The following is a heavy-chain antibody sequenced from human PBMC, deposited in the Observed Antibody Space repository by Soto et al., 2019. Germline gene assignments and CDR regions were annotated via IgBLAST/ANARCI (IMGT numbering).Heavy chain of an antibody. CDR3: AKGQRGSSVGMDV. CDR2: LSYDGVYT. V-gene: IGHV3-30*18. J-gene: IGHJ6*02. Sequence: QMRLVESGGGVVQPGRSLRLSCLVSGFTLGYYGTHWVRQAPGKGLEWVADLSYDGVYTAYADSVKGRFTISSDSSKITLFLQMDSLTTDDTAVYYCAKGQRGSSVGMDVWGQGTNVTVSS. CDR1: GFTLGYYG. D-gene: IGHD3-22*01.